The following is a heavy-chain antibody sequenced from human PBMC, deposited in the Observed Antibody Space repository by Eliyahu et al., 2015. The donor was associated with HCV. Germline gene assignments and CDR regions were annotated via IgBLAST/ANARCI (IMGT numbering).Heavy chain of an antibody. CDR2: XKSKTDGGTT. D-gene: IGHD3-10*01. V-gene: IGHV3-15*01. J-gene: IGHJ6*03. Sequence: EVQLVESGGGLVKPGGSLXLSCAASGFTFXXXWMSWVRQAPGKGREWIGRXKSKTDGGTTDYAAPVKGRFTISRDDSKSTLYLQMNSLKTEDTAVYYCTTGAPGGFDYYLDVWGQGTTVTVSS. CDR1: GFTFXXXW. CDR3: TTGAPGGFDYYLDV.